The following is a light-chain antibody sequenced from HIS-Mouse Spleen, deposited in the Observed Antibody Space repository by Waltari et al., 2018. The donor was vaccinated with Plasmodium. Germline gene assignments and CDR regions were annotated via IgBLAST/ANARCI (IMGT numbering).Light chain of an antibody. CDR2: DNN. J-gene: IGLJ2*01. Sequence: QSVLTQPPSVSAAPGQTVTISSSGSSPHLRNTYVSWYQQLPGTAPKLLIYDNNKRPSGIPDRFSGSKSGTSATLGITGLQTGDEADYYCGTWDSSLSAGVVFGGGTKLTVL. CDR3: GTWDSSLSAGVV. CDR1: SPHLRNTY. V-gene: IGLV1-51*01.